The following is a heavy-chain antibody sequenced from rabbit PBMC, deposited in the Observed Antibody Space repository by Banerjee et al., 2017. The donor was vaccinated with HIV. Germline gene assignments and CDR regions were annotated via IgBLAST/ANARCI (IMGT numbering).Heavy chain of an antibody. CDR2: INTSSGNT. D-gene: IGHD7-1*01. CDR3: ARDGAPTGAVWLDL. J-gene: IGHJ5*01. V-gene: IGHV1S45*01. Sequence: QEQLEESGGDLVKPEGSLTLTCTASGFSFSNKYVMCWVRQAPGKGLEWIACINTSSGNTVYATWAKGRFTISRTSSTTVTLQMTSLTAADTATYFCARDGAPTGAVWLDLWGPGTLVTVS. CDR1: GFSFSNKYV.